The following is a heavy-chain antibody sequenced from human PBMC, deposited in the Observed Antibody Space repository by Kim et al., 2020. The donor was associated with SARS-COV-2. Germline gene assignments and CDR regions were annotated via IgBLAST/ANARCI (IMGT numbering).Heavy chain of an antibody. CDR2: INHSGST. V-gene: IGHV4-34*01. D-gene: IGHD2-2*02. CDR1: GGSFSGYY. Sequence: SETLSLTCAVYGGSFSGYYWSWIRQPPGKGLEWIGEINHSGSTNYNPSLKSRVTISVDTSKNQFSLKLSSVTAADTAVYYCARGRIVVVPAAIAIVSSWFDPWGQGTLVTVSS. CDR3: ARGRIVVVPAAIAIVSSWFDP. J-gene: IGHJ5*02.